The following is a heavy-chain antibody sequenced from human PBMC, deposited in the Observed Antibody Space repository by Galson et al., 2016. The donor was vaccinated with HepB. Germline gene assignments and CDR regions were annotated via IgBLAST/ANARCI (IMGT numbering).Heavy chain of an antibody. Sequence: SLRLSCAASGFTFRNYALSWVRRAPGKVLEWVSHIDSPTPNTHYADSVRGRFSIYRDNSRDTLYLQMDSLTAEDSAIYYCTTWLSHHFDYWGQGPRVTVSS. CDR3: TTWLSHHFDY. CDR1: GFTFRNYA. J-gene: IGHJ4*02. V-gene: IGHV3-23*01. D-gene: IGHD6-19*01. CDR2: IDSPTPNT.